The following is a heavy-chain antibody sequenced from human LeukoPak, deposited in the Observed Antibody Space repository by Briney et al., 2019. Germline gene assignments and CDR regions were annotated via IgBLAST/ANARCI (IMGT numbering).Heavy chain of an antibody. CDR1: GFTFSDPY. Sequence: GGSLRLSCEASGFTFSDPYMSWIRQAPGKGLECLSYISGSGTDVNYADSVRGRFTISRDNAKNLLYLQMNDLRLEDTAVYYCARTARHLDYWGQGTLVTVSS. J-gene: IGHJ4*02. CDR3: ARTARHLDY. V-gene: IGHV3-11*04. D-gene: IGHD5-18*01. CDR2: ISGSGTDV.